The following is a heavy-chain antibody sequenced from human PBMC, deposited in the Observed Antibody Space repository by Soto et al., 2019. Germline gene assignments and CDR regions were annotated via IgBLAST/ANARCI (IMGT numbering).Heavy chain of an antibody. CDR3: AREWQLGY. CDR1: GYTFSNYG. D-gene: IGHD6-6*01. J-gene: IGHJ4*02. CDR2: ISGYNGNT. Sequence: QVQLVQSGAEVKKPGASVKVSCQASGYTFSNYGFTWVRQAPGQGLEWMGWISGYNGNTNYAERLQGRVTMSTDTFTGTAYMELKSLRYDDTAVDDCAREWQLGYWGQRTPVTVCS. V-gene: IGHV1-18*01.